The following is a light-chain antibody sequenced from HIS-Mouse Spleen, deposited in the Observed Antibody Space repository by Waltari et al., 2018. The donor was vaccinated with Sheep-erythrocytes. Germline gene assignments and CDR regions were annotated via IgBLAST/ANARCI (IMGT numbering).Light chain of an antibody. J-gene: IGKJ2*01. CDR3: QQSYSTPYT. CDR1: QSISSY. V-gene: IGKV1-39*01. Sequence: DIQMTQSPSSLSASVGDRVTITFRSSQSISSYLNWYQQKPWKAPKLLSYAASSLQSGVPSRFSGSGSGTDFTLTISSLQPEDFATYYCQQSYSTPYTFGQGTKLEIK. CDR2: AAS.